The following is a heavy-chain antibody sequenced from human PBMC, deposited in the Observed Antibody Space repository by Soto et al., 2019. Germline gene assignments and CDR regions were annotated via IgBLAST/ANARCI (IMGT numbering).Heavy chain of an antibody. J-gene: IGHJ5*02. V-gene: IGHV1-69*01. D-gene: IGHD6-19*01. CDR1: GGTFSSYA. CDR3: ARRYSSGWYLWFDP. CDR2: IIPIFGTA. Sequence: QVQLVQSGAEVKKPGSSVKVSCKASGGTFSSYAISWVRQAPGQGLEWMGGIIPIFGTANYAQKFQGRVTITADDSTSTAYMELSSLRSEDTAVYYCARRYSSGWYLWFDPWGQGTLVTVSS.